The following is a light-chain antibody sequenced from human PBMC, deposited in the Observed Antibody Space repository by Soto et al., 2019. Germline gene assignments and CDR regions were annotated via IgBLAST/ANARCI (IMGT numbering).Light chain of an antibody. CDR2: GAS. J-gene: IGKJ1*01. V-gene: IGKV3-15*01. CDR3: QQYNNWPPWT. Sequence: EIVMTQSPATLSASPGERATISCRASQSVSSNLAWYQQKPGQAPRLLIYGASTRATGIPARFSGSRSGTEFTLTISSLQSEDFAVYYCQQYNNWPPWTFGHGTKVDIK. CDR1: QSVSSN.